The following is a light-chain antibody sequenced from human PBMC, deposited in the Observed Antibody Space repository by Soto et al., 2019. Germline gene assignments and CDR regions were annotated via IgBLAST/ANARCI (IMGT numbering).Light chain of an antibody. Sequence: EIVLTQSPGTLSVSPGERATLSCRASQSIRNNYLAWYEQKPGQAPRLLIYDASSRATGIPDRFSGSGSGKDFTLTISRLEPEDFAVYYCQQYSDSRTFGQGTRVES. CDR3: QQYSDSRT. V-gene: IGKV3-20*01. CDR2: DAS. CDR1: QSIRNNY. J-gene: IGKJ1*01.